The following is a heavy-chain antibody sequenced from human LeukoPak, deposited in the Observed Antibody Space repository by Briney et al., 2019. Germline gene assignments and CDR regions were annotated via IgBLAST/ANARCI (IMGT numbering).Heavy chain of an antibody. D-gene: IGHD3-10*01. CDR1: GFTFSSYG. CDR2: IWYDGSNK. Sequence: PGRSLRLSCAASGFTFSSYGMHWVRQAPGKGLEWVAVIWYDGSNKYYADSVKGRFTISRDNSKNTLYLQMNSLRAEDTAVYYCAKLIDYYGSGSLTRFDYWGQGTLVTVSS. V-gene: IGHV3-33*06. J-gene: IGHJ4*02. CDR3: AKLIDYYGSGSLTRFDY.